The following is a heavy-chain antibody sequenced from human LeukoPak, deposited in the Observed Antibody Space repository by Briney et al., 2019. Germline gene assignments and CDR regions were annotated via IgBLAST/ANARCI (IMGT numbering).Heavy chain of an antibody. CDR3: AREGGYSYGYYYYYYMDV. D-gene: IGHD5-18*01. V-gene: IGHV3-15*01. CDR1: GFTFSNAW. Sequence: GGSLRLSCAASGFTFSNAWMSWVRQAPGKGLEWVGRIKSKTDGGTTDYAAPVKGRFTISRDDSKNTLYLQMNSLKTEDTAVYYCAREGGYSYGYYYYYYMDVWGKGTTVTVSS. CDR2: IKSKTDGGTT. J-gene: IGHJ6*03.